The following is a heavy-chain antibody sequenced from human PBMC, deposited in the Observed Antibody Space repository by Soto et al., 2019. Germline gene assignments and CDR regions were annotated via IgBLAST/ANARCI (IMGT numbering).Heavy chain of an antibody. D-gene: IGHD2-2*01. Sequence: ASVKVSCKASGYTFTGYYMHWVRQAPGQGLEWMGWINPNSGGTNYAQKFQGRVTMTRDTSISTAYMELSRLRSDDTAVYYCASGQYQLLYYYYYGMDAWGQGTTVTVSS. CDR3: ASGQYQLLYYYYYGMDA. CDR1: GYTFTGYY. J-gene: IGHJ6*02. CDR2: INPNSGGT. V-gene: IGHV1-2*02.